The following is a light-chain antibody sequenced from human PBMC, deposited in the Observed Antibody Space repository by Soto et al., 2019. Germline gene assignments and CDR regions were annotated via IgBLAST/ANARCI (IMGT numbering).Light chain of an antibody. CDR1: KLGDKY. Sequence: SYELTQAPSLSVSPGQTASITCSGDKLGDKYACWYQQKPGQSPVLVIYQDTKRPSGIPERFSGSNSGNTATLTISGTQAMDEADYYCQAWDSSTEEVFGGGTKLTAL. J-gene: IGLJ2*01. V-gene: IGLV3-1*01. CDR3: QAWDSSTEEV. CDR2: QDT.